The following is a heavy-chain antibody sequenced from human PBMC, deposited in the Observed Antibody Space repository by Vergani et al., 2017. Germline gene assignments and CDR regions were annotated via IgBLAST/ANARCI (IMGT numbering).Heavy chain of an antibody. D-gene: IGHD6-19*01. CDR2: ISAYNGNT. Sequence: VQLVESGAEVKKPGASVKVSCKASGYTFASYGFSWVRQAPGQGLEWMGWISAYNGNTNYPQKLQGRVTLTTETSTSTAYMELKSLRSDDTAVYYCARVAGSPFDYWGQGTLVTVSS. V-gene: IGHV1-18*01. CDR1: GYTFASYG. J-gene: IGHJ4*02. CDR3: ARVAGSPFDY.